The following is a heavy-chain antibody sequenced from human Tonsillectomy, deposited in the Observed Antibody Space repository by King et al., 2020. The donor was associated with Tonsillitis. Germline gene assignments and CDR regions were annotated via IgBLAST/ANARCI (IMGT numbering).Heavy chain of an antibody. CDR2: ISYYASHK. V-gene: IGHV3-30*18. CDR3: AKDTEWELLEPREGAFDS. D-gene: IGHD1-26*01. CDR1: GFTFSSYG. Sequence: VQLVESGGGVVQPGRSLRLSCAASGFTFSSYGMHWVRQAPGKGLEWLTVISYYASHKYYADSVKGRFTVSRDNSTLYLQMNSLRVEDTAVYYCAKDTEWELLEPREGAFDSWGQGTLVTVSS. J-gene: IGHJ4*02.